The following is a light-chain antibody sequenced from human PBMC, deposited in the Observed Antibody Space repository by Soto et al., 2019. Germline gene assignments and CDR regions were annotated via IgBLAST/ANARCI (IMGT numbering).Light chain of an antibody. CDR2: DVS. J-gene: IGLJ1*01. Sequence: QSVLTQPASVPGSPGQSITISCTGTSSDVGGYTYVSWYQQHPGKAPKLMIYDVSNRPSGVSNRFSGSKSGNTASLTISGLQAEDEADYYCSSYTSSSTGVFGTGTKVTVL. CDR1: SSDVGGYTY. V-gene: IGLV2-14*01. CDR3: SSYTSSSTGV.